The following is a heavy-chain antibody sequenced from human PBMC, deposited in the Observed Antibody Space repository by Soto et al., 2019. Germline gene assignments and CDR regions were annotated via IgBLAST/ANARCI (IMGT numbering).Heavy chain of an antibody. Sequence: QVQLVQSGAEVKKPGSSVKVSCKASGGTFSSYAISWVRQAPGQGLEWMGGIIPIFGTANYAQKFQGRVTSSADGSTSTAYMGLSSPRSEERGVYSCAKAGGITFGGVKGAFDIWGQGTMVTVSS. CDR2: IIPIFGTA. D-gene: IGHD3-16*01. CDR1: GGTFSSYA. CDR3: AKAGGITFGGVKGAFDI. V-gene: IGHV1-69*01. J-gene: IGHJ3*02.